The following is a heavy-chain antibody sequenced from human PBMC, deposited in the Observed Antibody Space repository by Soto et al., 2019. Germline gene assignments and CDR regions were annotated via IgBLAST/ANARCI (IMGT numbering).Heavy chain of an antibody. D-gene: IGHD2-2*03. CDR3: AREGVWFGYCSSTRCYAGFDY. V-gene: IGHV3-33*01. Sequence: GGSLRLSCAASGFSFSSYGMHWVRQAPGKGLEWVAVIWYDGSERYYADSVKGRLTISRDNSKNTLYLQMNSLRAEDTAVYYCAREGVWFGYCSSTRCYAGFDYWGQGTLVTVSS. J-gene: IGHJ4*02. CDR1: GFSFSSYG. CDR2: IWYDGSER.